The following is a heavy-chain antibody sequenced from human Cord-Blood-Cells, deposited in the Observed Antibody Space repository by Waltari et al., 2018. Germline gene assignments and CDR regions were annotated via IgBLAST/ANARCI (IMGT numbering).Heavy chain of an antibody. D-gene: IGHD3-10*01. J-gene: IGHJ5*02. Sequence: QVQLQQWGAGLLKPSETLSLTCAVYGGSFSGYYWSWIRQPPGKGLELIGEINHSGSTNYNPSLKSRVTISVDTSKNQFSLKLSSVTAADTAVYYCAREGSMVRGVITWFDPWGQGTLVTVSS. CDR1: GGSFSGYY. V-gene: IGHV4-34*01. CDR3: AREGSMVRGVITWFDP. CDR2: INHSGST.